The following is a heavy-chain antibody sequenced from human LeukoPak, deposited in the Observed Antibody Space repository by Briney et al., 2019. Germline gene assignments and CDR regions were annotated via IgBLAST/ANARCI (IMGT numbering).Heavy chain of an antibody. J-gene: IGHJ3*02. Sequence: KTGGSLRLSCAASGFTFSSYSMNWVRQAPGKGLEWVSSISSSSSYIYYADSVKGRFTISRDNAKNSLNLQMNSLRAEDTAVYYCASFGYSSSFGEFSIWGQGTMVTVSS. V-gene: IGHV3-21*01. D-gene: IGHD6-6*01. CDR1: GFTFSSYS. CDR2: ISSSSSYI. CDR3: ASFGYSSSFGEFSI.